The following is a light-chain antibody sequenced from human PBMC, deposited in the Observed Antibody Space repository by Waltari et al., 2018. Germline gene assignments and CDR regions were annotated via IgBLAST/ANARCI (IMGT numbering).Light chain of an antibody. Sequence: QSALTQPASVSGSPGQSITISCTGTNSDVGDYNCVSWYQQHPGNVPILLIYAVSNRPSGVSNRFSASESGNSASLTISGLQAEDEADYYCSSCTSTTNHLLFGGGTKLTVL. CDR2: AVS. CDR1: NSDVGDYNC. CDR3: SSCTSTTNHLL. V-gene: IGLV2-14*01. J-gene: IGLJ3*02.